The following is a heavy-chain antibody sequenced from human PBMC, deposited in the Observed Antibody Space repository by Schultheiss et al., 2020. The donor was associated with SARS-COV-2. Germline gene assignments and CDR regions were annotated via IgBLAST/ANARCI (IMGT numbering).Heavy chain of an antibody. J-gene: IGHJ2*01. CDR3: ARAVTGPKRYFDL. V-gene: IGHV4-30-2*01. D-gene: IGHD6-19*01. CDR1: GASISSRSYS. Sequence: SQTLSLTCTVSGASISSRSYSWTWIRQPPGKVLEWIGYIYHSGSTYYNPSLKSRVNISVDRSKNQFSLKLTSVTAADTAVFYCARAVTGPKRYFDLWGRGTLVTVSS. CDR2: IYHSGST.